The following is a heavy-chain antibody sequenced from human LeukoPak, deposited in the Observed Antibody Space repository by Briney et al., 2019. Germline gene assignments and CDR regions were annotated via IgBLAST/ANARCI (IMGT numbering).Heavy chain of an antibody. V-gene: IGHV3-30-3*01. CDR2: ISIDGDTK. J-gene: IGHJ4*02. D-gene: IGHD2-21*02. CDR1: GYTFSSYA. CDR3: ARAPTELGDFPFDY. Sequence: GGSLRLSCTVSGYTFSSYALHWVRQAPGKGLEWVAIISIDGDTKYAADSVRGRFTISRDNSKDTLYLQMNRLRPEDTAVYYCARAPTELGDFPFDYWGQGTLVTVSS.